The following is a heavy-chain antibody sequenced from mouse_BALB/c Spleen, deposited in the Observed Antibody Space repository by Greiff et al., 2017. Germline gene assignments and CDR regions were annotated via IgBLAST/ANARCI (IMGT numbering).Heavy chain of an antibody. D-gene: IGHD1-1*01. Sequence: EVMLVESGGGLVKPGGSLKLSCAASGFTFSSYAMSWVRQTPEKRLEWVASISSGGSTYYPDSVKGRFTISRDNARNILYLQMSSLRSEDTAMYYCARVSEGILLLYYFDYWGQGTTLTVSS. CDR2: ISSGGST. CDR1: GFTFSSYA. CDR3: ARVSEGILLLYYFDY. J-gene: IGHJ2*01. V-gene: IGHV5-6-5*01.